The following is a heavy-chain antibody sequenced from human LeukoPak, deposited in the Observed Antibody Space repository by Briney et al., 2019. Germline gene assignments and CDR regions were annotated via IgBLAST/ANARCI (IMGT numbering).Heavy chain of an antibody. CDR2: ISYDGSNK. D-gene: IGHD4-17*01. CDR1: GFTFSSYG. J-gene: IGHJ4*02. V-gene: IGHV3-30*18. Sequence: PGRSLRLSCAASGFTFSSYGMHWVRQAPGKGLEWVAVISYDGSNKYYADSVKGRFTISKDNSKNTLYLQMNSLRAEDTAVYYCAKDWTTLTTELYWGQGTLVTVSS. CDR3: AKDWTTLTTELY.